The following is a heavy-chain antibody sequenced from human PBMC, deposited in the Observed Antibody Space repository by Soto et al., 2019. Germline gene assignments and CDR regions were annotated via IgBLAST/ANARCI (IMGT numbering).Heavy chain of an antibody. CDR3: ATRDYTASPY. CDR2: IHHSGAT. D-gene: IGHD2-2*02. Sequence: KPSETLSLTCAVSGASISDCDWWTWVRQPPGKGLEWIGEIHHSGATSHNSSVKSRVTISLDKSKNHLSLQLNSVTAADTAVYYCATRDYTASPYWGQGILVTVSS. V-gene: IGHV4-4*02. CDR1: GASISDCDW. J-gene: IGHJ4*02.